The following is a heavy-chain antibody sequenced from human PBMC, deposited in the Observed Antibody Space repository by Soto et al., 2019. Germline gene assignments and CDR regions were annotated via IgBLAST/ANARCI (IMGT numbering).Heavy chain of an antibody. Sequence: EVQLVESGGGLVKPGGSLRLSCAASGFTFSSYSMNWVRQAPGKGLEWVSSISSSSSYIYYADSVKGRFTISRDNAKYALYLQMNSLRAEDTAVYYCARDLYSSSARYFDYWGQGTLVTVSS. CDR1: GFTFSSYS. D-gene: IGHD6-6*01. V-gene: IGHV3-21*01. CDR3: ARDLYSSSARYFDY. CDR2: ISSSSSYI. J-gene: IGHJ4*02.